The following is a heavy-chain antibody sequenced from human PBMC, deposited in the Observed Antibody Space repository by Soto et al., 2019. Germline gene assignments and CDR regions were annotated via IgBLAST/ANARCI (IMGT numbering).Heavy chain of an antibody. CDR3: AREGWVRGRPLDD. V-gene: IGHV3-11*01. CDR2: ISTSGSMT. D-gene: IGHD3-10*01. CDR1: GFTFNDHY. J-gene: IGHJ4*02. Sequence: QVQLVESGGGLVRPGGSLRLSCAASGFTFNDHYMAWIRQAPGKGLEWVSHISTSGSMTYYADSVKGRLTISRDNAENSVLLQMNILRVEDTGVYYCAREGWVRGRPLDDWGQGTLVTVSS.